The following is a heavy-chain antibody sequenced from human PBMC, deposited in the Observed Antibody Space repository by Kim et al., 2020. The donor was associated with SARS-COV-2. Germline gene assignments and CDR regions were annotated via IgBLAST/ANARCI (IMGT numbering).Heavy chain of an antibody. J-gene: IGHJ1*01. D-gene: IGHD4-17*01. CDR2: INRDGSAE. V-gene: IGHV3-7*01. Sequence: GGSLRLSCVASGFTFSKSRMSWVRQAPGKALEWVANINRDGSAEYYLGSVKGRFVISRDNAKNSLSLRMSNLRPEDTAIYYCAREGGDDLSSTPTLWGQG. CDR1: GFTFSKSR. CDR3: AREGGDDLSSTPTL.